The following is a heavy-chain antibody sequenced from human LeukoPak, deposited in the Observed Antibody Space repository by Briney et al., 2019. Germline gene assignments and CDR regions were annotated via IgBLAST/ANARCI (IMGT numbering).Heavy chain of an antibody. CDR3: AKGLGYCSSTSCSFCFDY. D-gene: IGHD2-2*01. CDR2: ISGSGGST. V-gene: IGHV3-23*01. CDR1: GFTFGSYA. Sequence: TGGSLRLSCAASGFTFGSYAMSWVRQAPGKGLEWVSAISGSGGSTYYADSVKGRFTISRDNSKNTLYLQMNSLRAEDTAVYYCAKGLGYCSSTSCSFCFDYWGQGTLVTVSS. J-gene: IGHJ4*02.